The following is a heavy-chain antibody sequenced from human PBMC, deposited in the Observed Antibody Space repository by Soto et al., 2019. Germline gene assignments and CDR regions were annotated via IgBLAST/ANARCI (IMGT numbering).Heavy chain of an antibody. J-gene: IGHJ4*02. Sequence: PGVSLRLSCTASGFTFGDYAMSWFRQAPGKGLEWVGFIRSKAYGGTTEYAASVKGRFTISRDDSKSIAYLQMNSLKTEDTAVYYCTTPRGYSGYDPTAFDYWGQGTLVTVSS. V-gene: IGHV3-49*03. CDR2: IRSKAYGGTT. CDR1: GFTFGDYA. D-gene: IGHD5-12*01. CDR3: TTPRGYSGYDPTAFDY.